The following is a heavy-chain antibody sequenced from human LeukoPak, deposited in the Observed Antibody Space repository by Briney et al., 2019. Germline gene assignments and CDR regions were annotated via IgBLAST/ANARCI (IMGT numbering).Heavy chain of an antibody. CDR2: ISYGGTNK. Sequence: GGSLRLSCVTSGITFSSYAMDWVRQAPGKGLAWVASISYGGTNKYYADSVKGRFTTSRDDSKNTLYLQMNSLRSEDTAVYYCATSVSVAENAFDIWGQGTMVTVPS. CDR1: GITFSSYA. D-gene: IGHD6-19*01. CDR3: ATSVSVAENAFDI. J-gene: IGHJ3*02. V-gene: IGHV3-30*04.